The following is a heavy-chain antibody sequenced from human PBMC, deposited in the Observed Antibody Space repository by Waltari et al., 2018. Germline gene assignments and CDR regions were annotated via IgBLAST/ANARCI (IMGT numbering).Heavy chain of an antibody. J-gene: IGHJ5*01. Sequence: QVQIQQWGAGLLKSSETLSLTCAVYGGSFSGYYWSWFRQPPGKGLDWIGDIDYSGSTNYSTSLESRVTISVDTSKNQFSLRLTSVTGADTSVYDCARGRLRAGFDSWGHGTLVTVSS. CDR3: ARGRLRAGFDS. V-gene: IGHV4-34*01. CDR2: IDYSGST. D-gene: IGHD3-16*01. CDR1: GGSFSGYY.